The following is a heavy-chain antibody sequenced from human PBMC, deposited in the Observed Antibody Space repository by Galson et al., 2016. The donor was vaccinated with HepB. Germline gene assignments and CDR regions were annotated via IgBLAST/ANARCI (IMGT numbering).Heavy chain of an antibody. CDR3: ARDDYFGSGSYHYSGMDV. CDR1: GFTFNTYG. V-gene: IGHV3-33*01. J-gene: IGHJ6*02. Sequence: SLRLSCAASGFTFNTYGMHWVRQAPGKGLEWVALIYYDATNKHYADSVKGRFTISRDNSKDTLYLQMNSLRAGDTAVYYCARDDYFGSGSYHYSGMDVWGQGTTVTGSS. CDR2: IYYDATNK. D-gene: IGHD3-10*01.